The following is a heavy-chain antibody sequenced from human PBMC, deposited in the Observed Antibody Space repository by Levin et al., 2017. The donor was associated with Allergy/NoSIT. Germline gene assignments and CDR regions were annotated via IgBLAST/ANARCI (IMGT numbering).Heavy chain of an antibody. V-gene: IGHV1-8*01. CDR3: ARGKGDGSGTFCGMDV. CDR1: GYTFTSYD. Sequence: GASVKVSCKASGYTFTSYDINWVRQATGQGLEWMGWMNPNSGNTGYAQKFQGRVTMTRNTSISTAYMELSSLRSEDTAVYYCARGKGDGSGTFCGMDVWGQGTTVTFSS. D-gene: IGHD3-22*01. CDR2: MNPNSGNT. J-gene: IGHJ6*02.